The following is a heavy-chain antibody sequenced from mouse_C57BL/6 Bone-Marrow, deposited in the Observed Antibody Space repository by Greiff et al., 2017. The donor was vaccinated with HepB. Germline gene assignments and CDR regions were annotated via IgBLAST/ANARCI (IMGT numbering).Heavy chain of an antibody. CDR3: ARALMITTGDY. CDR2: ISDGGSYT. CDR1: GFTFSSYA. Sequence: EVKLVESGGGLVKPGGSLKLSCAASGFTFSSYAMSWVRQTPEKRLEWVATISDGGSYTYYPDNVKGRFTISRDNAKNNLYLQMSHLKSEDTAMYYCARALMITTGDYWGQGTTLTVSS. D-gene: IGHD2-4*01. J-gene: IGHJ2*01. V-gene: IGHV5-4*03.